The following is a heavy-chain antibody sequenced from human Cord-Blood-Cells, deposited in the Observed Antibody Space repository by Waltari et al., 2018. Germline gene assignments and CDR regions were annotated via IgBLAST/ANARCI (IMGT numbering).Heavy chain of an antibody. CDR3: AKCTGDREEAFDI. V-gene: IGHV4-34*01. J-gene: IGHJ3*02. CDR1: GGSFSGYY. Sequence: QVQLQQWGAGLLKPSETLSLTCAVYGGSFSGYYWSWIRQPPGKGLEWIGEINQSIKSRVTISVDTSKNQFSLKLSSVTAADTAVYYCAKCTGDREEAFDIWGQGTMVTVSS. D-gene: IGHD2-8*02. CDR2: IN.